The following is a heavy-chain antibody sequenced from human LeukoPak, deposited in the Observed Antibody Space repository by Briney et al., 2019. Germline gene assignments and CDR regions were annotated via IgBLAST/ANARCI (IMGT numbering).Heavy chain of an antibody. Sequence: PGGSLRLSCAASGFTFSNYGMHWVRQAPGKGLEGVTVIWYDGSKKYYVDSVRGRFTISRDNSKNTLYLQMNSLRAEDTAVYYCARGRWLQVPDYWGQEAPVTVSS. V-gene: IGHV3-33*01. D-gene: IGHD5-24*01. J-gene: IGHJ4*02. CDR1: GFTFSNYG. CDR2: IWYDGSKK. CDR3: ARGRWLQVPDY.